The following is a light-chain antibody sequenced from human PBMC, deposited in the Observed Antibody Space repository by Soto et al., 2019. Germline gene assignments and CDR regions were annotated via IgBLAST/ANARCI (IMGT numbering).Light chain of an antibody. J-gene: IGKJ5*01. CDR1: QSVTRNY. V-gene: IGKV3-20*01. CDR2: GAS. CDR3: QQYGNSPWIT. Sequence: EIVLTQSPGTLSLSPGERATLSCRASQSVTRNYLAWYQQKPGQAPRLLIYGASSRATGIPDRFSGSGSGKDFSLTISGLELEDFEVYYCQQYGNSPWITFGQGTRLEI.